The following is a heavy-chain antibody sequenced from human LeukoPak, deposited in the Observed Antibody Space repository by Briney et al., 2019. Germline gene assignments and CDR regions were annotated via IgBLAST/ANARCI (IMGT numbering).Heavy chain of an antibody. D-gene: IGHD6-19*01. CDR1: GFTFGDYA. CDR2: IRSKAYGGTT. Sequence: GGSLRLSCTASGFTFGDYAMSWVRHAPGKGMGWVGFIRSKAYGGTTEYAASVKGRFTISRDDSKSIAYLQMNSLKTEDTAVYYCTRDLRRGVTLDLDIAVASNDYWGQGTLVTVSS. CDR3: TRDLRRGVTLDLDIAVASNDY. J-gene: IGHJ4*02. V-gene: IGHV3-49*04.